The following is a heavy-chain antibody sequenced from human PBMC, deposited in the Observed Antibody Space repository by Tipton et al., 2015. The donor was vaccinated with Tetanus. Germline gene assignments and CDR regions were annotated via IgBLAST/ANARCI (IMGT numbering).Heavy chain of an antibody. Sequence: QLVQSGAEVKKPGESLKISCKGSGYSFTTNWIGWVRQMPGKGLEWMGTIYPGDSNTGYSPSFQGQVTISADRSVSTAYLQWTSLKATDPAIYYCARRPGFCTGSSCDYYFDYWGQGTLVTVSS. V-gene: IGHV5-51*01. CDR1: GYSFTTNW. CDR2: IYPGDSNT. J-gene: IGHJ4*02. D-gene: IGHD3/OR15-3a*01. CDR3: ARRPGFCTGSSCDYYFDY.